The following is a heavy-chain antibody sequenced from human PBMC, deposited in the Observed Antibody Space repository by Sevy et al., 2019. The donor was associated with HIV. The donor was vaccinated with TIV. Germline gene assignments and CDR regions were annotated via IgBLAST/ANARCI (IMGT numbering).Heavy chain of an antibody. J-gene: IGHJ4*02. Sequence: GGSLRLSCAVSGLNLRRNGMHWVRQAPGKGLEWVAVISDDGSKKYYADSVKGRFTISRDNSKNTLYLQINSLRVEDTAVYYCVTDMVTTNYWGQGTLVTVSS. CDR2: ISDDGSKK. CDR3: VTDMVTTNY. CDR1: GLNLRRNG. V-gene: IGHV3-30*03. D-gene: IGHD5-12*01.